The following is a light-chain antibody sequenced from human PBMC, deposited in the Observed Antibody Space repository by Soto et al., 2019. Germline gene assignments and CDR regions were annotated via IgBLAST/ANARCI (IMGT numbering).Light chain of an antibody. J-gene: IGKJ1*01. CDR2: RAS. Sequence: DIQMTQSPSTLSASVGDRVTITCRASQSVSDSLAWYQQKPGKAPSLLVYRASSLESGVPSRFSCSGSGTEFTLTISSLQPDDFATYYCQQYHSYPWTFCQGTEVEFK. CDR3: QQYHSYPWT. V-gene: IGKV1-5*03. CDR1: QSVSDS.